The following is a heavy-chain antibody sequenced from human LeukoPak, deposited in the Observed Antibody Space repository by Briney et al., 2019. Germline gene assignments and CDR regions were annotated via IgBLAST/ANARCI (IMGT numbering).Heavy chain of an antibody. Sequence: PGGSLRLSCAASGSTFSSYAMHWVRQAPGKGLEWVAVISYDGSNKYYADSVKGRFTISRDNSKNTLYLQMNSLRAEDTAVYYCARTGCSSTSCYKYYFDYWGQGTLVTVSS. CDR1: GSTFSSYA. D-gene: IGHD2-2*02. V-gene: IGHV3-30*04. CDR2: ISYDGSNK. CDR3: ARTGCSSTSCYKYYFDY. J-gene: IGHJ4*02.